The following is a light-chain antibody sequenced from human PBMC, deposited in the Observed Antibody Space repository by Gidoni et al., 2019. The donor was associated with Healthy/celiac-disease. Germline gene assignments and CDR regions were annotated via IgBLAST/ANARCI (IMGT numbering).Light chain of an antibody. CDR3: QQYGSLFT. J-gene: IGKJ3*01. V-gene: IGKV3-20*01. CDR2: GAS. CDR1: QSVSSSY. Sequence: DIVLTQSPVTLSLSPGERATLSCRASQSVSSSYLAWYQQKPGQAPRLLIYGASSRATGIPDRFSGSGSGTDFTLTISRLEPEDFEVYYCQQYGSLFTFGPGTKVDIK.